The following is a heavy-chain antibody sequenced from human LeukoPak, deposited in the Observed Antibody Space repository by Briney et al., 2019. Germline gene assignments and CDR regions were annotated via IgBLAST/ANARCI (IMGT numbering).Heavy chain of an antibody. CDR2: IYHSGSN. CDR3: ARVDIVATIHFDY. V-gene: IGHV4-38-2*02. J-gene: IGHJ4*02. D-gene: IGHD5-12*01. Sequence: KASETLSLTCNVSGYSISNGYYWGWIRQPPGKGLEWIGIIYHSGSNHYNPSLKSRVSISVDTSKNQFSLILTSVTAADTAVCYCARVDIVATIHFDYWGQGTLVTVSS. CDR1: GYSISNGYY.